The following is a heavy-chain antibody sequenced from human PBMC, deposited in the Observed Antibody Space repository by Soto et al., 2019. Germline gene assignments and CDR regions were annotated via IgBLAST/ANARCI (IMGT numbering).Heavy chain of an antibody. Sequence: QVQLVQSGAEVKKPGSSVKVSCKASGGTFSSYAISWVRQAPGQGLEWMGGIIPIFGTANYAQKFQGRVTIAADEPTSTAYMELSSRSSEATAVYYCARRLGCGGDCHWYFDLWGRGTLVTVSS. V-gene: IGHV1-69*12. CDR1: GGTFSSYA. J-gene: IGHJ2*01. CDR2: IIPIFGTA. D-gene: IGHD2-21*02. CDR3: ARRLGCGGDCHWYFDL.